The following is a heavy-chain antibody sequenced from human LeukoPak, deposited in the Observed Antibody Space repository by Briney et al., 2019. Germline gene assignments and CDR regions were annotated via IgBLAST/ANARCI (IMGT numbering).Heavy chain of an antibody. J-gene: IGHJ4*02. CDR2: ISGRGGNT. V-gene: IGHV3-23*01. D-gene: IGHD5-24*01. CDR1: GFTFSSYG. Sequence: GGSLRLSCAASGFTFSSYGMSWVRQAPGKGLEWVSVISGRGGNTNYADSVKGRFTISRDNSKNTLYLQMNSLRAEDTAVYYCAKGSSRDGYAAADYWGQGTLVTVSS. CDR3: AKGSSRDGYAAADY.